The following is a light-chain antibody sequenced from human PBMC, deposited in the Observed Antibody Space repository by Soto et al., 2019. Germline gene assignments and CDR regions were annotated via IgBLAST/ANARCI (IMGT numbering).Light chain of an antibody. CDR1: QSVNSN. Sequence: EIVMTQSPATLSVSPGERATLSCRARQSVNSNLAWYQQKPGQTPKLLIYVASTRATGIPARFSGSGSGTEFTLTISSLQSEDFAIYYCQQYNVWPLTFGGGTKVEFK. V-gene: IGKV3-15*01. J-gene: IGKJ4*01. CDR3: QQYNVWPLT. CDR2: VAS.